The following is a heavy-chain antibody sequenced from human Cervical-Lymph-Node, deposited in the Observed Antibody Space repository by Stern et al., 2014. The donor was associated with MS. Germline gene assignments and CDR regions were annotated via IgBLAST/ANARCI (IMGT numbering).Heavy chain of an antibody. V-gene: IGHV1-2*02. CDR3: ARDQRGITIFGVVTDYYYLGMDV. J-gene: IGHJ6*02. CDR2: INPNTGGK. D-gene: IGHD3-3*01. Sequence: VQLEESGAEVKKPGASVKVSCKTSGYIFTGYYIHWVRQAPGQGLEWMAWINPNTGGKKYAQKFQGRVTMSRDMSISTAYVELSSLTSDDTAVYYCARDQRGITIFGVVTDYYYLGMDVWGQGTTVTVSS. CDR1: GYIFTGYY.